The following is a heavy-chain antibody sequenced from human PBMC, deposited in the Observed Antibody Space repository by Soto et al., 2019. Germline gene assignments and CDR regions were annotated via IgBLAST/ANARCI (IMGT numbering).Heavy chain of an antibody. CDR2: INPKTAAT. J-gene: IGHJ6*02. CDR1: GYSYSDYF. CDR3: ARIKWGLNYYTGMDV. D-gene: IGHD3-10*01. Sequence: QVQLVQSGAEVKKSGASVKVSCKPSGYSYSDYFIQWVRQSPGQGLEWVAWINPKTAATNYAKKFQGRVSLTWDTSSTSAYMELTRWTPEDTAVYYCARIKWGLNYYTGMDVWGQGTTVIV. V-gene: IGHV1-2*02.